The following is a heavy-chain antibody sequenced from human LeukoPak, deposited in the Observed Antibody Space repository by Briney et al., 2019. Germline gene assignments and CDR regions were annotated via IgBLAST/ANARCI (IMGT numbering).Heavy chain of an antibody. CDR2: INHSGST. V-gene: IGHV4-34*01. CDR3: ARGVRVLQKRYSGSFGFFGY. D-gene: IGHD1-26*01. CDR1: GGSFSGYY. Sequence: SSETLSLTCAVYGGSFSGYYWSWTRQPPGKGLEWIGEINHSGSTNYNPSLKSRVTISVDTSKNQFSLKLSSVTAADTAVYYCARGVRVLQKRYSGSFGFFGYWGQGTLVTVSS. J-gene: IGHJ4*02.